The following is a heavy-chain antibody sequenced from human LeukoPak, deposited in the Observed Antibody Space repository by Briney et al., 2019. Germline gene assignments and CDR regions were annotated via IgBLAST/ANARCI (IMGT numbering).Heavy chain of an antibody. Sequence: GGSLRLSCAAPGFTFSSYSMNWVRQAPGKGLEWVSSISSTSSYMYYADSMKGRFIISRDNAKNSLYLQMNSLRAEDTAVYYCARASSGWAVDLYYFDHWGQGTLVTVSS. CDR3: ARASSGWAVDLYYFDH. CDR1: GFTFSSYS. CDR2: ISSTSSYM. V-gene: IGHV3-21*01. D-gene: IGHD6-19*01. J-gene: IGHJ4*02.